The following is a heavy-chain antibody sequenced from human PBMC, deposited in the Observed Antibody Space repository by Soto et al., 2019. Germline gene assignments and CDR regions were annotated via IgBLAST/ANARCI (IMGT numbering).Heavy chain of an antibody. J-gene: IGHJ5*01. Sequence: SETLSLTCSVSGDSISTVDYFWAWIRQPPGQALEYIGYIYKSATTYYNPSFESRVAISLDTSKSQLSLNVTSVTAADTAVYFCARGRYCLTGRCFPNWFDSWGQGTLVTVSS. V-gene: IGHV4-30-4*01. CDR1: GDSISTVDYF. D-gene: IGHD2-15*01. CDR3: ARGRYCLTGRCFPNWFDS. CDR2: IYKSATT.